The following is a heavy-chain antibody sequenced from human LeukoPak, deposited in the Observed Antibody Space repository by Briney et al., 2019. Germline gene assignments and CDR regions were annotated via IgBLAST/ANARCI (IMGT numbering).Heavy chain of an antibody. D-gene: IGHD1-26*01. Sequence: PGGSLRLSCAASGFTFKSYDMHWVRQAPGKGLEWVGRTRNEANIYTTKYAASVKGRFTISRDDSRNSLYLQMNSLKTEDTAVYYCASPVGATTVRAFDIWGQGTMVTVSS. CDR3: ASPVGATTVRAFDI. V-gene: IGHV3-72*01. CDR2: TRNEANIYTT. J-gene: IGHJ3*02. CDR1: GFTFKSYD.